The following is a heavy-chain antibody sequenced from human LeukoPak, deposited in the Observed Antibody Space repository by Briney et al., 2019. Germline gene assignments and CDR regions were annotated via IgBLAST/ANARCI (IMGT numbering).Heavy chain of an antibody. D-gene: IGHD3-22*01. V-gene: IGHV4-31*03. Sequence: SETLSLTCTVSGGSISSGGYYWSWIRQHPGKGLEWIGYIYYSGSTYYNPSLKSRVTISVDTSKNQFSLKLSSVTAADTAVYYCARGVVKYYYDSSGYPLDYWGQGTLVTVSS. CDR2: IYYSGST. CDR1: GGSISSGGYY. CDR3: ARGVVKYYYDSSGYPLDY. J-gene: IGHJ4*02.